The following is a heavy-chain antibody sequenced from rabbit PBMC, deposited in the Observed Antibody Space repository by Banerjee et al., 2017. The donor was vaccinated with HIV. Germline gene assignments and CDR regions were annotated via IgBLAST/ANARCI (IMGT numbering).Heavy chain of an antibody. CDR2: IYAGSSGST. D-gene: IGHD8-1*01. CDR3: ARDTGTSFSTYGMDL. Sequence: QSLEESGGGLVKPGASLTLTCKASGFSFNGGYDMCWVRQAPGKGLEWIACIYAGSSGSTYSATWAKGRFTISKTSSTTLTLQMTSLTAADTATYFCARDTGTSFSTYGMDLWGPGTLVTVS. V-gene: IGHV1S40*01. J-gene: IGHJ6*01. CDR1: GFSFNGGYD.